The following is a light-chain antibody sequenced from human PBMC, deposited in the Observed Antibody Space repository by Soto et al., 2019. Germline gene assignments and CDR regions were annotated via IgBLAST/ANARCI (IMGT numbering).Light chain of an antibody. CDR2: AAS. Sequence: EIVFTQSPVTLSLSPGERATLSCRASQGVSRYVAWYQQKPGQVPRLLIYAASRRATGTPDRFSGSGSGTDFTLTISRLEPEDFAVYHCQQHDSSPLIFGGGTKVDI. CDR3: QQHDSSPLI. J-gene: IGKJ4*01. CDR1: QGVSRY. V-gene: IGKV3-20*01.